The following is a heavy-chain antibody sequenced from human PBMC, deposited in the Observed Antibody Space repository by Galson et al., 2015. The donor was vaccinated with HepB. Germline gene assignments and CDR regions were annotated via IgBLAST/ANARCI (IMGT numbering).Heavy chain of an antibody. Sequence: SVKVSCKASGYTFTNSGINWVRQAPGQGLEWLGWINTYIVETNYAQKFQGRITLTTDTSTSTVYMELRSLRSDDTAVYYCERGNNGYDPIDYWGQGTLVTVSS. D-gene: IGHD5-12*01. J-gene: IGHJ4*02. V-gene: IGHV1-18*04. CDR1: GYTFTNSG. CDR3: ERGNNGYDPIDY. CDR2: INTYIVET.